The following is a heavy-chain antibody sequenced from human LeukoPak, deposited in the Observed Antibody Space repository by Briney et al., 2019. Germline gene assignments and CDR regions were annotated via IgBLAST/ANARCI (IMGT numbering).Heavy chain of an antibody. Sequence: GASVKVSCKASGYTFTSYWIGWVRQMPGKGLEWMGIIYPGDSDTRYSPSFQGQVTISADKSISTAYLQWSSLKASDTAMYYCARHGDDGEVGANDYWGQGTLVTVSS. J-gene: IGHJ4*02. CDR1: GYTFTSYW. CDR2: IYPGDSDT. D-gene: IGHD1-26*01. V-gene: IGHV5-51*01. CDR3: ARHGDDGEVGANDY.